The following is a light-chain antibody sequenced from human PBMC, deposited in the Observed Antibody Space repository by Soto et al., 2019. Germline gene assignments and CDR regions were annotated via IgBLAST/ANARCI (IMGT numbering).Light chain of an antibody. V-gene: IGKV1-13*02. CDR2: DAS. Sequence: AIQLTQSPSSLSAAGGDRVTITCRASQGIGRNLAWYHHKPGKAPKGLIYDASSLESGVPSRFSGSRSGTDFTLTISSLQPEDFATYYCQQFSSLPVTFGGGTKVEI. CDR1: QGIGRN. J-gene: IGKJ4*01. CDR3: QQFSSLPVT.